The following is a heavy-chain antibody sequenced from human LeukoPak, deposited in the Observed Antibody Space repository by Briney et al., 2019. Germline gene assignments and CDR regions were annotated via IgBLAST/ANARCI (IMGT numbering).Heavy chain of an antibody. V-gene: IGHV3-33*01. J-gene: IGHJ4*02. CDR1: EFTFNIYG. Sequence: GGSLRLSCAASEFTFNIYGMHWVRQAPGKGLEWVAVIWYDGSNKFYADSVRGRFTISRDNSKNTLYVQMNSLRAEDTAVYYCARLAAAATPPLYWGQGTLVTVSS. CDR2: IWYDGSNK. CDR3: ARLAAAATPPLY. D-gene: IGHD6-13*01.